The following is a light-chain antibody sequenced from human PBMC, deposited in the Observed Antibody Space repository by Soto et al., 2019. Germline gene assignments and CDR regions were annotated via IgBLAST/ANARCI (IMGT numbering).Light chain of an antibody. V-gene: IGKV3-15*01. Sequence: EIVMTQSPATLSVYPGERATLSCSASQSVSNNLSWYQQKPGHSPRLLIYGASTRATGIPARFSGSGSETEFTLTISSLQSEDFAVYYCQQYTNWPPYTFGKGTNLEIK. CDR2: GAS. CDR3: QQYTNWPPYT. CDR1: QSVSNN. J-gene: IGKJ2*01.